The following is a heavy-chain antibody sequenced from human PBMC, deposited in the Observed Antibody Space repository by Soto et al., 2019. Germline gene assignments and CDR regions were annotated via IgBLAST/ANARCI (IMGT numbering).Heavy chain of an antibody. V-gene: IGHV3-7*03. CDR3: ASFDIIEVPAGREGSFDP. CDR1: VCTFCSYC. CDR2: IKQDGSEK. Sequence: LRRSSAAHVCTFCSYCLSWVLQAPGTAREWVAEIKQDGSEKCYADYEKGRFTISRDNAKNSLYLQMNSLRADDTAVYYCASFDIIEVPAGREGSFDPWGQGTLVTVSS. D-gene: IGHD2-2*01. J-gene: IGHJ5*02.